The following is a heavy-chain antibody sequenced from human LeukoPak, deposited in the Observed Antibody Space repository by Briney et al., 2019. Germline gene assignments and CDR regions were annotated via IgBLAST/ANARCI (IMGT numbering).Heavy chain of an antibody. CDR3: AKGQRFYGEYYFDY. CDR2: ISGSGGST. CDR1: GFTFSSYG. Sequence: GGSLRLSCAASGFTFSSYGMSWVCQAPGKGLEWVSAISGSGGSTYYADSVKGRFTISRDNSKNTLYLQMNSLRAEDTAVYYCAKGQRFYGEYYFDYWGQGTLVTVSS. J-gene: IGHJ4*02. V-gene: IGHV3-23*01. D-gene: IGHD4-17*01.